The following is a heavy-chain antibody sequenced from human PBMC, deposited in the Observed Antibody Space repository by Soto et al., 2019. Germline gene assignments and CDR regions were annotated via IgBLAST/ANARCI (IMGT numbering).Heavy chain of an antibody. V-gene: IGHV1-24*01. J-gene: IGHJ4*02. D-gene: IGHD6-19*01. CDR3: ASNSRIAVAGKLGY. Sequence: ASVKVSCKVSGYTLTELSMHWVRQAPGKGLEWMGGFDPEDGETIYAQKFQGRVTMTEDTSTDTAYMELSSLRSEDTAVYYCASNSRIAVAGKLGYWGQGTLVPVSS. CDR1: GYTLTELS. CDR2: FDPEDGET.